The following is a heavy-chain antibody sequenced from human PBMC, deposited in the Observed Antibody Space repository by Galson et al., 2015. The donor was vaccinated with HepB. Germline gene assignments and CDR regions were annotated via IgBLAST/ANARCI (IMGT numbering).Heavy chain of an antibody. CDR3: ARGATQALGY. V-gene: IGHV3-66*01. Sequence: SLRLSCAASGFAVNSNYMSWVRQAPGKGLEWVSFIYSGGSTNYADSVKGRFTISRDNSKNTLYLQVNSLRAEDTAVYYCARGATQALGYWGQGTLVTVSS. D-gene: IGHD7-27*01. CDR2: IYSGGST. CDR1: GFAVNSNY. J-gene: IGHJ4*02.